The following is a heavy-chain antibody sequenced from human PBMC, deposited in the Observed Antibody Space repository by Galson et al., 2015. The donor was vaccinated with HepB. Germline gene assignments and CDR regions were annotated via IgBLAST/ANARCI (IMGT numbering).Heavy chain of an antibody. CDR3: ARQSTVTILNWFDP. V-gene: IGHV5-10-1*01. J-gene: IGHJ5*02. Sequence: PSFQGHVTISADKSISTAYLQWSSLKASDTAMYYCARQSTVTILNWFDPWGQGTLVTVSS. D-gene: IGHD4-17*01.